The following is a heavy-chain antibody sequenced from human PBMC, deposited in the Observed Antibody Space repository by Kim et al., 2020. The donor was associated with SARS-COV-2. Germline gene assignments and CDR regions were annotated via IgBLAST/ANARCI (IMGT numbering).Heavy chain of an antibody. CDR1: GGSISSSSYY. CDR3: ARLIKRYFDL. D-gene: IGHD3-22*01. Sequence: SETLSLTCTVSGGSISSSSYYWDWIRQPPGKGLEWIGSIYYSGSTYYNPSLKSRDTISVDTSKNQFSLKLSSVTAADTAVYYCARLIKRYFDLWGRGTLVTVSS. V-gene: IGHV4-39*01. CDR2: IYYSGST. J-gene: IGHJ2*01.